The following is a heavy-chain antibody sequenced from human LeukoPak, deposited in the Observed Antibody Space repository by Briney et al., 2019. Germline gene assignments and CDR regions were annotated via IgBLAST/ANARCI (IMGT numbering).Heavy chain of an antibody. CDR3: ARDYYGSGSYYVNFDY. J-gene: IGHJ4*02. D-gene: IGHD3-10*01. Sequence: GASVKVSCKASGYTFTSYGISWVRQAPGQGLEWMGWISAYNGNTNYAQKLQGRVTMTTDTSTSTAYMELRSLRCDDTAVYYCARDYYGSGSYYVNFDYWGQGTLVTVSS. CDR1: GYTFTSYG. V-gene: IGHV1-18*01. CDR2: ISAYNGNT.